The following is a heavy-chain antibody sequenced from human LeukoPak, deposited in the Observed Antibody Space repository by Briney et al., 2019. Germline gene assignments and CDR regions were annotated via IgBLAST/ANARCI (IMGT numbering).Heavy chain of an antibody. J-gene: IGHJ4*02. CDR2: INPNSGGT. CDR1: GYTFTGYY. CDR3: ARRYGDRGTRYGY. Sequence: GASVKVSCKASGYTFTGYYMHWVRQAPGQGLEWVGWINPNSGGTNYAQKFQGRVTMTRDTSISTAYMELSRLRSDDTAVYYCARRYGDRGTRYGYWGQGTLVTVSS. V-gene: IGHV1-2*02. D-gene: IGHD4-17*01.